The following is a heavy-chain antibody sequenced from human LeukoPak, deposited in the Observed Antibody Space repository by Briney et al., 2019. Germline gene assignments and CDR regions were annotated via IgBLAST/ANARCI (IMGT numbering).Heavy chain of an antibody. Sequence: SETLSLTCTVSGGSISSSSYYWGWIRQPPGMGLEWIGNIYYSGSTYYNPSLKRRVTISVDTSKNQFSLKLSSVTAADTAVYYCARQDSSSWYRADFDYWGQGTLVTVSS. CDR2: IYYSGST. J-gene: IGHJ4*02. CDR1: GGSISSSSYY. CDR3: ARQDSSSWYRADFDY. D-gene: IGHD6-13*01. V-gene: IGHV4-39*01.